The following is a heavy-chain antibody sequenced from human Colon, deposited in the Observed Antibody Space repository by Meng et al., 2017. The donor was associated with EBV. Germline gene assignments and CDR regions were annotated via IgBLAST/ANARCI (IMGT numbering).Heavy chain of an antibody. J-gene: IGHJ4*02. CDR2: IYYTGST. V-gene: IGHV4-30-4*01. CDR3: ARNYYFDY. Sequence: LPVPGQGLVKHSQTLALACTVSGGSINSGDYYWSWIRQPPGKGLECIGYIYYTGSTYYNPSLKSRVTISMDTSKNPFSLRLSSVTAADTAVYYCARNYYFDYWGQGTLVTVSS. CDR1: GGSINSGDYY.